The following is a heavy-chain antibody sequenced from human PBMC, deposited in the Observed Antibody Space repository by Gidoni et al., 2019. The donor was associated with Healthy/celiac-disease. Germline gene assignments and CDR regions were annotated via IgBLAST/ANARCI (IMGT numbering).Heavy chain of an antibody. CDR1: GGSISSSSYY. Sequence: QLQLQESGPGLVKPSETLSLTCTVSGGSISSSSYYWGWIRQPPGKGLEWIGSIHYSGSTYYNPSLKSRVTISVDTSKKQFSLKLSSVTAADTAVYYCARQYCSSTSCFFDPWGQGTLVTVSS. CDR3: ARQYCSSTSCFFDP. D-gene: IGHD2-2*01. V-gene: IGHV4-39*01. CDR2: IHYSGST. J-gene: IGHJ5*02.